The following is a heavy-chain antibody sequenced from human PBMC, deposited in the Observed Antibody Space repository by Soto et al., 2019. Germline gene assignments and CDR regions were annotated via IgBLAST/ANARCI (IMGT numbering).Heavy chain of an antibody. V-gene: IGHV3-7*01. J-gene: IGHJ4*02. D-gene: IGHD3-3*01. Sequence: EVQLVESGGGLVQPGGSLRLSCAASGFTFSSYWMSWVRQAPGKGLEWVANIKQDGSEKYYVDSEKGRFTISRDNAKNSLYLQMNSLRAEDTAVYYCARHYDFWSGYYTPPDYWGQGTLVTVSS. CDR3: ARHYDFWSGYYTPPDY. CDR2: IKQDGSEK. CDR1: GFTFSSYW.